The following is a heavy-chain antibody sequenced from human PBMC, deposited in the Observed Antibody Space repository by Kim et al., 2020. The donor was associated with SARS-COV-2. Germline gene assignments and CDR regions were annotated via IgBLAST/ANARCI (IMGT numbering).Heavy chain of an antibody. D-gene: IGHD3-22*01. CDR2: ISYGGSNK. J-gene: IGHJ3*02. CDR1: GLTFSSYE. CDR3: EREVVVSPDAFDI. V-gene: IGHV3-48*03. Sequence: GGSLRLSCAASGLTFSSYEMNWVRQAPGKGLEWVSDISYGGSNKYYADSVKGRFTISRDNAKNSLYLQMNGLRAEDTAVYYCEREVVVSPDAFDIWGQGTMVTVSS.